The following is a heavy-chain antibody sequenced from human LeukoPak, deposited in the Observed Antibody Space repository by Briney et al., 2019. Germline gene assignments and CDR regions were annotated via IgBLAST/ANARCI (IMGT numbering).Heavy chain of an antibody. Sequence: PGGSLRLSCAASGFTFSSYGMHWVRQAPGKGLEWVAFIWYDGTNKYYADSVKGRFTISRDNSKNTMYLQMNSLRAEDTAVYYCAVLDSWRSFSVRDDYMDVWGKGTTVTVSS. D-gene: IGHD2-15*01. CDR3: AVLDSWRSFSVRDDYMDV. CDR1: GFTFSSYG. CDR2: IWYDGTNK. J-gene: IGHJ6*03. V-gene: IGHV3-30*02.